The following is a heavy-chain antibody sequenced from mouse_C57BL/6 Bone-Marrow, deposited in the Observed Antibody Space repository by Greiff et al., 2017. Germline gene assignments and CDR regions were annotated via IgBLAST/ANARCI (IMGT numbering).Heavy chain of an antibody. V-gene: IGHV14-4*01. J-gene: IGHJ3*01. CDR3: TAYDYPFAY. CDR2: IDPENGDT. D-gene: IGHD2-4*01. CDR1: GFNIKDDY. Sequence: VQLQQSGAELVRPGASVKLSCTASGFNIKDDYMHWVKQRPEQGLEWIGWIDPENGDTEYASKFQGKATITADTSSNTAYLQLSSLTSEDTAVYYGTAYDYPFAYWGQGTLVTVSA.